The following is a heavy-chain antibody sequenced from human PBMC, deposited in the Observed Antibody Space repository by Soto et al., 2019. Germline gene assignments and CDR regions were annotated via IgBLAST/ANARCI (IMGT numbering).Heavy chain of an antibody. J-gene: IGHJ3*02. V-gene: IGHV3-11*03. D-gene: IGHD3-22*01. CDR2: ISSSSSYT. CDR3: ARNDDYYDSRGYAFDI. Sequence: GGSLRLSCAASGFTISDYYMSWIRQAPGKGLGWVSYISSSSSYTNYADSVKGRFTISRDNAKNSLYLQMNSLRAEDTAVYYCARNDDYYDSRGYAFDIWGQGTMVTVSS. CDR1: GFTISDYY.